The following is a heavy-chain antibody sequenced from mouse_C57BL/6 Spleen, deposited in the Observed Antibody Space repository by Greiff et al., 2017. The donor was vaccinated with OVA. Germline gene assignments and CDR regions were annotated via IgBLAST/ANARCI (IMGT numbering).Heavy chain of an antibody. D-gene: IGHD1-1*01. CDR3: ARFITTVVAIDY. CDR1: GYTFTSYW. J-gene: IGHJ2*01. CDR2: IDPSDSYT. Sequence: QVKLQQPGAELVMPGASVKLSCKASGYTFTSYWMHWVKQRPGQGLEWIGEIDPSDSYTNSNQKFKCKSTLTVDKSSSTAYMPLSSLTSEDSAVYYCARFITTVVAIDYWGQGTTLTVSS. V-gene: IGHV1-69*01.